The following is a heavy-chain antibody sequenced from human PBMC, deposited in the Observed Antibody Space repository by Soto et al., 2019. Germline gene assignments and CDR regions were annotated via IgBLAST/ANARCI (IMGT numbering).Heavy chain of an antibody. D-gene: IGHD3-10*01. Sequence: QVQLQESGPGLVKPSQTLSLTCTVSGGSLSSYDYYWSWIRQPPGKGLECIGYIYYSGSTYYNPSRKSRVTISVDTSKNQFSPKLSSVTAADTAVYYCARTLRRGPPFDCWGQGTPVTVSS. J-gene: IGHJ4*02. CDR3: ARTLRRGPPFDC. CDR1: GGSLSSYDYY. CDR2: IYYSGST. V-gene: IGHV4-30-4*01.